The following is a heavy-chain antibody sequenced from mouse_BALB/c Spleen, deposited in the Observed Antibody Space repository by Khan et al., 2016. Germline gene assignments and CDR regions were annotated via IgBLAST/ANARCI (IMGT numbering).Heavy chain of an antibody. CDR3: AIFLYGNYAIDY. D-gene: IGHD2-10*02. CDR2: IWSGGST. J-gene: IGHJ4*01. V-gene: IGHV2-2*02. CDR1: GFSLTSYG. Sequence: QVQLKQSGPGLVQPSQSLSITCTVSGFSLTSYGVHWVRQSPGKGLEWLGVIWSGGSTDYNAAFISRLSISKDNSKSQVFIKMNSLQANDTAIYXCAIFLYGNYAIDYWGQGTSITVSS.